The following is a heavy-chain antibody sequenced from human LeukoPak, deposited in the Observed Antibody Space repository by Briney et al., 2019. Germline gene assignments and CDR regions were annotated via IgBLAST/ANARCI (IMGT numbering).Heavy chain of an antibody. Sequence: GGSLRLSCAASEFTFSSYGMHWVRQAPGKGLEWVAVIWYDGSNKYYADSVKGRFTISRDNSKNTLYLQMNSLRAEDTAVYYCARDLATSTYYFDYWGQGTLVTVSS. V-gene: IGHV3-33*01. CDR3: ARDLATSTYYFDY. CDR1: EFTFSSYG. J-gene: IGHJ4*02. CDR2: IWYDGSNK. D-gene: IGHD5-24*01.